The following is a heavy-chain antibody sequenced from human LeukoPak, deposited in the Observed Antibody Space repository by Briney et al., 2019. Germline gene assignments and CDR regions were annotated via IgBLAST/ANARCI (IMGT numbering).Heavy chain of an antibody. CDR2: IYASGTT. CDR1: GGSLSSGSYY. V-gene: IGHV4-61*02. Sequence: SETLSLTCTVSGGSLSSGSYYWSWIRQPAGKALEWIGRIYASGTTNYNPSLKSRVTISADTSKNQFSLKLSSVTAADTAVYYCARCGDAGAFDIWGQGTMVTVSS. J-gene: IGHJ3*02. D-gene: IGHD7-27*01. CDR3: ARCGDAGAFDI.